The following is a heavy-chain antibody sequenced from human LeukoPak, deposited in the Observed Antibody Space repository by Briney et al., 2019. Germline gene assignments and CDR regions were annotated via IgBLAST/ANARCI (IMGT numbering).Heavy chain of an antibody. CDR2: IYTSGST. D-gene: IGHD1-26*01. V-gene: IGHV4-4*07. CDR3: AKQPKWELRPYFDY. CDR1: GGSISSYY. Sequence: NSSETLSLTCTISGGSISSYYWSWIRQPAGKGLEWIGRIYTSGSTNYNPSLKSRVTMSVDTSKNQFSLKLSSVTAADTAVYYYAKQPKWELRPYFDYWGQGTLVTVSS. J-gene: IGHJ4*02.